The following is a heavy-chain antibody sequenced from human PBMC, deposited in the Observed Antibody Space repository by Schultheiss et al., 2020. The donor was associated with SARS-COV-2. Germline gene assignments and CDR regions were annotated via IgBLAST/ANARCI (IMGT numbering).Heavy chain of an antibody. CDR1: GGSISSGGYY. CDR3: ARYCSGGSCNVGLDS. J-gene: IGHJ4*02. V-gene: IGHV4-61*08. Sequence: SETLSLTCTVSGGSISSGGYYWSWIRQHPGKGLEWIGYIYYSGSTNYNPSLKSRVTISVDTSKNQFSLKLSSVTAADTAVYYCARYCSGGSCNVGLDSWGQGTLVTVSS. CDR2: IYYSGST. D-gene: IGHD2-15*01.